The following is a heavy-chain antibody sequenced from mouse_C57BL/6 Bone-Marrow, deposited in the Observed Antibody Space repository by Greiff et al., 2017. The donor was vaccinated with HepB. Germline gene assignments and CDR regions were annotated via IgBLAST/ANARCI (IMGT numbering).Heavy chain of an antibody. V-gene: IGHV1-7*01. J-gene: IGHJ3*01. Sequence: QVTLKESGAELVKPGASVRLSCKASGYTFTTYWMHWVKQRPGQGLDWIGYINPGSGYTKYNQKFKDKATLTADKSSSTAYKQLSSLTYEDSAVYFCARDYGSYGFSYWGQGTLVTVSA. CDR1: GYTFTTYW. D-gene: IGHD1-1*01. CDR2: INPGSGYT. CDR3: ARDYGSYGFSY.